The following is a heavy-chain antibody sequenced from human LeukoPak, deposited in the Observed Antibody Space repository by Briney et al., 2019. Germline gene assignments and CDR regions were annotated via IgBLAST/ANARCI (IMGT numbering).Heavy chain of an antibody. CDR1: GYTFTSYG. V-gene: IGHV1-18*01. J-gene: IGHJ3*02. Sequence: ASVKVSCKASGYTFTSYGISRVRQAPGQGLEWMGWISAYNGNTNYAQKLQGRVTMTTDTSTSTAYMELRSLRSDDTAVYYCARVYYYDSSGYPENDAFDIWGQGTMVTVSS. D-gene: IGHD3-22*01. CDR2: ISAYNGNT. CDR3: ARVYYYDSSGYPENDAFDI.